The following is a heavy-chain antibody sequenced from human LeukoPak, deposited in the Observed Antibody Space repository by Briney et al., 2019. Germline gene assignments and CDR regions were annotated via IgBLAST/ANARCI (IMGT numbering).Heavy chain of an antibody. CDR3: ARAGGLLTGFD. V-gene: IGHV3-13*01. CDR2: IGTAGDT. J-gene: IGHJ4*02. D-gene: IGHD3-10*01. Sequence: PGGSLRLSCAASGFTFSSYDMHWVRQATGKGLEWVSAIGTAGDTYYPGSVKGRFTISRENAKNSLYLQMNSLRAGDTAVYYCARAGGLLTGFDWGQGTLVTVSS. CDR1: GFTFSSYD.